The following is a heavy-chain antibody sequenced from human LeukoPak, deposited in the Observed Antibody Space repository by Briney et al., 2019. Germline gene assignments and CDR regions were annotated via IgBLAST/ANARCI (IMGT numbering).Heavy chain of an antibody. Sequence: GGSLRLSCAASGFTFRNHGMNWVRQAPGKGLEWVSGISPSGGGTYYADSVKGRFTISRDNSKNTLYLQMNSLRAEDTAVYYCAKSYYYGSGSYVLYDYWGQGTLVTVSS. J-gene: IGHJ4*02. CDR3: AKSYYYGSGSYVLYDY. CDR2: ISPSGGGT. V-gene: IGHV3-23*01. D-gene: IGHD3-10*01. CDR1: GFTFRNHG.